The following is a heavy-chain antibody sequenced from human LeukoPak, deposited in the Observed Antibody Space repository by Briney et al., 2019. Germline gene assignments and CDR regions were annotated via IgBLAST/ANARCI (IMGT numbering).Heavy chain of an antibody. CDR3: ARGLFSGYDFWSGYSPTYYFDY. D-gene: IGHD3-3*01. CDR2: VYTSGST. Sequence: TSETLSLTCTVSGDSISSGSYYWNWIRQPAGKGLEWIGRVYTSGSTDYNPSLKSRVTISVDTSKNQFSLKLSSVTAADTAVYYCARGLFSGYDFWSGYSPTYYFDYWGQGTLVTVSS. J-gene: IGHJ4*02. V-gene: IGHV4-61*02. CDR1: GDSISSGSYY.